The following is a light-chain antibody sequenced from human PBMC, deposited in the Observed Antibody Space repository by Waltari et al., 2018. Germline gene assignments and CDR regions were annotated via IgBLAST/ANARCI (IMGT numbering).Light chain of an antibody. CDR1: QSVSSN. J-gene: IGKJ1*01. Sequence: EIVMTQSPATLSVSPGERATLSCRASQSVSSNLAWYQQKPGQAPRPPIYGASTRATGIPARFSGSGSGTEFTLTISSMQSEDFAVYYCQQYNNWQTFGQGTKVEIK. CDR2: GAS. V-gene: IGKV3-15*01. CDR3: QQYNNWQT.